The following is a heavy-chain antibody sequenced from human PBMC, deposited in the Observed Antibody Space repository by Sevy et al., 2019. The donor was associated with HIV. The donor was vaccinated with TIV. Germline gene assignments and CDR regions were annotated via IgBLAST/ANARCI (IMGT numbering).Heavy chain of an antibody. CDR2: IKQDGSVK. Sequence: GGSLRLSCVASGFAFSNYYAMHWVRQAPGKGLEWVANIKQDGSVKYYVDSVKGRFTISRDNARNLVYLQMSSLTAEDTALYYCVRAIAADASLWGQGTLVTVSS. CDR1: GFAFSNYY. V-gene: IGHV3-7*01. J-gene: IGHJ4*02. D-gene: IGHD6-13*01. CDR3: VRAIAADASL.